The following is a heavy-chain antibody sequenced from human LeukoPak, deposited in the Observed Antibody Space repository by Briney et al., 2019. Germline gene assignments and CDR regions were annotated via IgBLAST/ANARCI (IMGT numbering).Heavy chain of an antibody. V-gene: IGHV4-39*01. CDR3: ARVYLAVAGTGYPDY. CDR1: GGSISSSSYY. D-gene: IGHD6-19*01. Sequence: SETLSLTCTVSGGSISSSSYYWGWIRQPPGKGLEWIGSNYYSGSTYYNPSLKRRVTISVDTSKNQFSLKLSSVTAADTAVYYCARVYLAVAGTGYPDYWGQGTLATVSS. CDR2: NYYSGST. J-gene: IGHJ4*02.